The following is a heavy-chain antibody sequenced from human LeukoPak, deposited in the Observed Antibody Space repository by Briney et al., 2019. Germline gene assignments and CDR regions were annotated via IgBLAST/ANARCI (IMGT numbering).Heavy chain of an antibody. V-gene: IGHV4-38-2*01. CDR3: ARQHDSYYYYYIDV. CDR1: GYSISNGYY. J-gene: IGHJ6*03. CDR2: LYHSDGA. Sequence: PSETLSLTCAVSGYSISNGYYGVWIRQPPGRGLEWIGSLYHSDGAYYNTSLRSRVSMSVDTSKNQFSLTLSFVTAADTAVYYCARQHDSYYYYYIDVWGSGTTVTVSS.